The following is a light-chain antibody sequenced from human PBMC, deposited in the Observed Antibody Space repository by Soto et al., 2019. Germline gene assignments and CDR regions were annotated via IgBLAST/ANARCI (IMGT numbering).Light chain of an antibody. CDR1: QSVSSSY. Sequence: EIVLTQSPGTLSLSPGERATLSCRASQSVSSSYLAWYQQKPGQAPRLLIYGASSRATGIPDRFSGSGSGTDFTLIISRLQPEDFALYYCQQYGGSPITFGQGTRLEIK. V-gene: IGKV3-20*01. CDR3: QQYGGSPIT. CDR2: GAS. J-gene: IGKJ5*01.